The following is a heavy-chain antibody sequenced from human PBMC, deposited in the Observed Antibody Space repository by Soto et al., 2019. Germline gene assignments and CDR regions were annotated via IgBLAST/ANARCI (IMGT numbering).Heavy chain of an antibody. CDR2: ISYDGSNK. D-gene: IGHD3-22*01. Sequence: GGSLRLSCAASGFTFSSYGMHWVRQAPGKGLEWVAVISYDGSNKYYADSVKGRFTISRDNSKNTLYLQMNSLRAEDTAVYYCAKDQYYDSSGYYPDDAFDIWGRGTMVTVSS. J-gene: IGHJ3*02. V-gene: IGHV3-30*18. CDR1: GFTFSSYG. CDR3: AKDQYYDSSGYYPDDAFDI.